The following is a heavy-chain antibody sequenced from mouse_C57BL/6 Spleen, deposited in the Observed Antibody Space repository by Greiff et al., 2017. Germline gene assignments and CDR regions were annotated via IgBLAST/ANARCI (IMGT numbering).Heavy chain of an antibody. V-gene: IGHV1-61*01. CDR3: ARGDDYDYFDC. CDR2: IYPSDSET. CDR1: GYTFTSYW. Sequence: QVQLQQPGAELVRPGSSVKLSCKASGYTFTSYWMDWVKQRPGQGLEWIGNIYPSDSETHYNQKFKDKATLTVDKSSSTAYMQLSSLTSEDSAVYYCARGDDYDYFDCWGQGTTLTVSS. J-gene: IGHJ2*01. D-gene: IGHD2-4*01.